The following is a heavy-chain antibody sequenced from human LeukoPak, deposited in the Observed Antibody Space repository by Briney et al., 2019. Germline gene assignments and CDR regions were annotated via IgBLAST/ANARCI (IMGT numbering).Heavy chain of an antibody. CDR3: ARDSSGYYWWFDP. Sequence: PSETLSLTCTVSGGSISSYYWSWIRQPPGKGLEWIGYIYYSGSTNYNPSLKSRVTISADTSKNQFSLKLSSVTAADTAVYYCARDSSGYYWWFDPWGQGTLVTVSS. CDR1: GGSISSYY. J-gene: IGHJ5*02. CDR2: IYYSGST. D-gene: IGHD3-22*01. V-gene: IGHV4-59*01.